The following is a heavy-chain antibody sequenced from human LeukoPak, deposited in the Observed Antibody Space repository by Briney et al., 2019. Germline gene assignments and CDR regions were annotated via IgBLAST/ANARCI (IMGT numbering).Heavy chain of an antibody. CDR2: IYTSGST. V-gene: IGHV4-4*07. Sequence: SETLSLTCTVSGGSISSYYWSWIRQPAGKGLEWIGRIYTSGSTNYNPSLKSRVTMSVDTSKNQFSLKLSSVTAADTAVYYCARGTPSLYYYYYMDVWGKGTTVTDSS. CDR3: ARGTPSLYYYYYMDV. D-gene: IGHD7-27*01. J-gene: IGHJ6*03. CDR1: GGSISSYY.